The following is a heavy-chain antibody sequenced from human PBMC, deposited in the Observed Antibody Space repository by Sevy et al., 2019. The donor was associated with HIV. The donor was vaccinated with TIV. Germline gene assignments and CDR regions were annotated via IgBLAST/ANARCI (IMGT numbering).Heavy chain of an antibody. V-gene: IGHV1-18*01. D-gene: IGHD6-13*01. Sequence: ASVKVSCKASGYTFTSYGISWVRQAPGQGLEWMGWISAYNGNTNYAQKLQGRVTMTTDTSTSTAYMELRSLRSDDTAVYYCARGWYSSSWHPLDARSNFDYWGQGTLVTVSS. CDR2: ISAYNGNT. CDR1: GYTFTSYG. J-gene: IGHJ4*02. CDR3: ARGWYSSSWHPLDARSNFDY.